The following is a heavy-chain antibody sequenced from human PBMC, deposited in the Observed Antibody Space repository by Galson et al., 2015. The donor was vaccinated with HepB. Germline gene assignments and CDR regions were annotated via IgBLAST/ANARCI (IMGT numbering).Heavy chain of an antibody. CDR3: ARLGGHCSSTSCLADP. D-gene: IGHD2-2*01. V-gene: IGHV5-10-1*01. Sequence: QSGAEVKKPGESLRISCKGSGYSFTSYWISWVRQMPGKGLEWMGRIDPSDSHTNYSPSFQGHVTISADKSISTAYLQWSSLKASDTAMYYCARLGGHCSSTSCLADPWGQGTLVTVSS. J-gene: IGHJ5*02. CDR2: IDPSDSHT. CDR1: GYSFTSYW.